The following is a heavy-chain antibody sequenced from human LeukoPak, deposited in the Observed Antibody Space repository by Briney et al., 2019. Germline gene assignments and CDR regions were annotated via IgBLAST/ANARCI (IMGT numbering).Heavy chain of an antibody. J-gene: IGHJ3*02. V-gene: IGHV4-59*01. Sequence: SETLSLTCTVSDGSISSYYWSWIRQPPGKGLEWIGYIYYSGSTNYNPSLKSRVTISVDTSKNQFSLKLSSVTAADTAVYYCAREQSDAFDIWGQGTMVTVSS. CDR2: IYYSGST. CDR3: AREQSDAFDI. CDR1: DGSISSYY. D-gene: IGHD4-11*01.